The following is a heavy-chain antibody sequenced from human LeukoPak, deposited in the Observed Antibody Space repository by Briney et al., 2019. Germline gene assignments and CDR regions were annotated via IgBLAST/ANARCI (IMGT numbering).Heavy chain of an antibody. CDR2: INPNSGGT. CDR3: ARGDLPGGD. V-gene: IGHV1-2*02. CDR1: GSTFTDYY. D-gene: IGHD3-3*01. J-gene: IGHJ4*02. Sequence: ASVKVSCKASGSTFTDYYIHWVRQAPGQGLEWMGWINPNSGGTNYAQKFQGRVTMTRDTSITTAYLDLSSLRYDDTAVYYCARGDLPGGDWGQGTLVTVSS.